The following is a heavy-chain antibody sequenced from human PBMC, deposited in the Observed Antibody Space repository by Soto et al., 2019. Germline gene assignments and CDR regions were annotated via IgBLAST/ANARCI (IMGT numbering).Heavy chain of an antibody. CDR1: GFTVSSNY. CDR2: IYSGGTT. Sequence: EVQLVESGGGLVRPGGSLRLSCAASGFTVSSNYMTWVRQAPGKGLEWVSNIYSGGTTSYADSVKGRFTISRDNSKNTLFLQMDSLRDDDTAVYYCASGASGNYRWGQGTLVTVSS. CDR3: ASGASGNYR. D-gene: IGHD3-10*01. V-gene: IGHV3-66*01. J-gene: IGHJ4*02.